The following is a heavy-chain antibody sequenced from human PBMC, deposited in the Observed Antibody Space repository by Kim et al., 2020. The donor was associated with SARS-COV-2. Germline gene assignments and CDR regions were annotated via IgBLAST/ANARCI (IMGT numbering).Heavy chain of an antibody. CDR2: IYPSDSDT. CDR1: GYSFTSYW. Sequence: GESLKISCKGSGYSFTSYWIAWVRQMPGKGLEWMGIIYPSDSDTTYSPSFQGQVTMSVDKSISTAYLQWSSLKASDTAIYYCARGGTYYGYWGQGTLVTVSS. D-gene: IGHD1-26*01. CDR3: ARGGTYYGY. J-gene: IGHJ4*02. V-gene: IGHV5-51*01.